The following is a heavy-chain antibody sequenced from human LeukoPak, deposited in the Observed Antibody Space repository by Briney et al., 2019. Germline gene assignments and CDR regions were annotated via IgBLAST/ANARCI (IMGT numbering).Heavy chain of an antibody. V-gene: IGHV4-4*07. CDR1: GGSISNYY. CDR3: ARATPTAMFDY. CDR2: IYTSGST. Sequence: SETLSLTCTVSGGSISNYYWSWIRQPAGKGLEWIGRIYTSGSTNYNPSQKSRANMSVDTYKNQFSLKLSSLHAADTAVYYCARATPTAMFDYWGQGTLVTVSS. D-gene: IGHD5-18*01. J-gene: IGHJ4*02.